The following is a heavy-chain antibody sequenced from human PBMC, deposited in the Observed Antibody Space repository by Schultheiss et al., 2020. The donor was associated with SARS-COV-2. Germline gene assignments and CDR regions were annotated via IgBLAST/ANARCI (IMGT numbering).Heavy chain of an antibody. CDR2: ISGSGGST. D-gene: IGHD4-17*01. V-gene: IGHV3-23*01. J-gene: IGHJ3*02. Sequence: GSLRLSCAASGFTFNSYAMSWVRQAPGKGLECVSAISGSGGSTYYADSVKGRFTISRDNSKNTLYLQMNSLRAEDTAVYYCAKGQDYGDYVGAFDIWGQGTMVTVSS. CDR3: AKGQDYGDYVGAFDI. CDR1: GFTFNSYA.